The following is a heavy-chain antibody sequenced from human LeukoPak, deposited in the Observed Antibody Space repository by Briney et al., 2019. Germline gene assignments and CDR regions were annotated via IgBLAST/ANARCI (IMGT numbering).Heavy chain of an antibody. Sequence: SETLSLTCTVSGGSISSYYWSWIRQPPGKGLEWIGYIYYSGSTNYNPSLKSRVTISVDTSKNQFSLKLSSVTAADTAVYYCARFSYYYDSSGPEPAFDIWGKGTTVTVSS. CDR1: GGSISSYY. V-gene: IGHV4-59*08. J-gene: IGHJ6*04. CDR2: IYYSGST. D-gene: IGHD3-22*01. CDR3: ARFSYYYDSSGPEPAFDI.